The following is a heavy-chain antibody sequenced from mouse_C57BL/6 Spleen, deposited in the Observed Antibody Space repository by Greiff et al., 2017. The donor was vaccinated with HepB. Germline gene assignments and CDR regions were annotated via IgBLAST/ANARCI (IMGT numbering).Heavy chain of an antibody. J-gene: IGHJ3*01. CDR3: AREGLRRGFAY. D-gene: IGHD2-4*01. CDR2: IDPSDSYT. Sequence: QVQLQQPGAELVRPGPSVKLSCKASGYTFTSYWMHWVKQRPGQGLEWIGVIDPSDSYTNYNQKFKGKATLTVDTSSSTAYMQLSSLTSEDSAVYYCAREGLRRGFAYWGQGTLVTVSA. CDR1: GYTFTSYW. V-gene: IGHV1-59*01.